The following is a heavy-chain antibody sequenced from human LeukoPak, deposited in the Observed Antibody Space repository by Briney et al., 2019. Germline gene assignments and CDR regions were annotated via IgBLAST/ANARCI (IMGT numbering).Heavy chain of an antibody. CDR1: GGTFSSYA. J-gene: IGHJ4*02. Sequence: GSSVKVSCKAPGGTFSSYAIGWVRQAPGQGLEWMGGIIPIFGTANYAQKFQGRVTITADESTSTAYMELSSLRSEDTAVYYCAREGPKGRDYWGQGTLVTVSS. CDR2: IIPIFGTA. CDR3: AREGPKGRDY. V-gene: IGHV1-69*01.